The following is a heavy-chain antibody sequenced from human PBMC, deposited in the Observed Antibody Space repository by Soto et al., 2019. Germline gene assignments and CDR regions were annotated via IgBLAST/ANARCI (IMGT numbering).Heavy chain of an antibody. Sequence: HPGGSLRLSCAASGFTFSNYAMSWVRRAPGTGLEWVSTISGGGDGTYYSDSVKGRFTISRDNSKNTLYLQINSLRADDTAVFHCARGGYSRGWSFDYWGQGTLVTVSS. CDR2: ISGGGDGT. V-gene: IGHV3-23*01. J-gene: IGHJ4*02. D-gene: IGHD6-19*01. CDR3: ARGGYSRGWSFDY. CDR1: GFTFSNYA.